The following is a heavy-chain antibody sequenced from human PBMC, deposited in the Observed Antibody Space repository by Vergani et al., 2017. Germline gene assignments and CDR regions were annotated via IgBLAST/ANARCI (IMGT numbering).Heavy chain of an antibody. CDR1: GGSFSGYY. Sequence: QVQLQQWGAGLLKPSETLSLTCAVYGGSFSGYYWSWIRQPPGKGLEWIGEINHSGSTNYNPSLKSRVTISVDTSKNQFSLKLSSVTAADTAVYYCARGYVDTAMEHERNYYYYGMDVWGQGTTVTVSS. J-gene: IGHJ6*02. D-gene: IGHD5-18*01. CDR2: INHSGST. CDR3: ARGYVDTAMEHERNYYYYGMDV. V-gene: IGHV4-34*01.